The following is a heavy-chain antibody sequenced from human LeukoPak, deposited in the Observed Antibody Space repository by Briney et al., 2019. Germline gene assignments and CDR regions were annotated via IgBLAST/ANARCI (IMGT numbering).Heavy chain of an antibody. CDR1: GYSFPSYW. Sequence: PGESLKISCKVSGYSFPSYWITWVRQVPGKGLEWMGRTAPSDSYTNYNPSFEGHVTMSVEKSITTVYLQWSSLKASDTAMYYCVGQPPGVYDTTQNWFDPWAREPWSPSRQ. D-gene: IGHD3-22*01. CDR2: TAPSDSYT. J-gene: IGHJ5*02. CDR3: VGQPPGVYDTTQNWFDP. V-gene: IGHV5-10-1*01.